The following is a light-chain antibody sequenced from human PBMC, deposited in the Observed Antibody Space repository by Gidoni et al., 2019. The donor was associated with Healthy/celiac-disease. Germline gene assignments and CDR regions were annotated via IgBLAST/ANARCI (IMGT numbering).Light chain of an antibody. CDR2: GAS. Sequence: ELVLTQSPGTLSLSPGDRATLSCRASQSVSRSYLAWYQQKPGQAPRLLIYGASSRAPGIPDRFSGSGSGTDFTLTISRLEPEDFAVYYCQQYGSSPRTFGQGTKVEIK. CDR1: QSVSRSY. CDR3: QQYGSSPRT. V-gene: IGKV3-20*01. J-gene: IGKJ1*01.